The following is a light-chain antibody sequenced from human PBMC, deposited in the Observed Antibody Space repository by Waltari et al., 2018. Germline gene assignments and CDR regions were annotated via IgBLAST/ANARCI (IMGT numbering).Light chain of an antibody. V-gene: IGKV1-9*01. CDR1: QGISNY. CDR3: QQVNTYPLT. Sequence: DIQLTQSPSFLSASAGDRVTITCRASQGISNYLVWYQQKPGEAPKLLIHAASNLQSGVPSRFSGSGSWTEFTLTISSLQPEDFATYYCQQVNTYPLTFGGGTKVEIK. J-gene: IGKJ4*01. CDR2: AAS.